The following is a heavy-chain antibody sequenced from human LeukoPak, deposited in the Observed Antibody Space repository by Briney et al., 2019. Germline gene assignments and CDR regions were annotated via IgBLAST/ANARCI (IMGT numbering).Heavy chain of an antibody. Sequence: SETLSLTCADYGGPFSGFFWSWIRQPPGKGLEWIGEINHSGSTNYNPSLKSRVTISIDTSKNQFSLKLTSVTAADTAVYYCARDACSSTSCYYVTDPWGQGTLVTVSS. CDR2: INHSGST. V-gene: IGHV4-34*01. CDR3: ARDACSSTSCYYVTDP. CDR1: GGPFSGFF. J-gene: IGHJ5*02. D-gene: IGHD2-2*01.